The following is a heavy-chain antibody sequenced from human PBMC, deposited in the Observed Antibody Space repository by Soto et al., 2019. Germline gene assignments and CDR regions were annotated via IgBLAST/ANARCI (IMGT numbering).Heavy chain of an antibody. CDR1: GFTFSSYA. CDR3: AKDINSSGWSYYYYYMDV. Sequence: GGSLRLSCAASGFTFSSYAMSWVRQAPGKGLEWVSAISGSGGSTYYADSVKGRFTISRDNSKNTLYLQMNSLRAEDTAVYYCAKDINSSGWSYYYYYMDVWGKGTTVTVSS. CDR2: ISGSGGST. J-gene: IGHJ6*03. D-gene: IGHD6-19*01. V-gene: IGHV3-23*01.